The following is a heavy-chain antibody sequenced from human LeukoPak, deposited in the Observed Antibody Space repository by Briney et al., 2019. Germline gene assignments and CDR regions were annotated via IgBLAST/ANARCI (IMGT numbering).Heavy chain of an antibody. CDR1: DGSISGYY. CDR2: INHSGST. Sequence: SSETLSLTCTVSDGSISGYYWSWIRQPPGKGLEWIGEINHSGSTNYNPSLKSRVTISVDTSKNQFSLKLSSVTAADTAVYYCARTRWSREVDYWGQGTLVTVSS. V-gene: IGHV4-34*01. J-gene: IGHJ4*02. CDR3: ARTRWSREVDY. D-gene: IGHD4-23*01.